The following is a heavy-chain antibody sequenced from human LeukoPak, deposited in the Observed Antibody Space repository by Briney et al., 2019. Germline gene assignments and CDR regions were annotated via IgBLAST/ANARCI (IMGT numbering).Heavy chain of an antibody. D-gene: IGHD2-2*01. CDR1: GDSVSSNSVT. Sequence: SQTLSLTCAISGDSVSSNSVTWNWVRQSPSRGLEWLGRTYYRSTWYNGYAVSVRGRITVNPDTSKNQFSLHLNSVTPEDTAVYYCARRLTQYDCFDPWGQGILVTVSS. CDR2: TYYRSTWYN. V-gene: IGHV6-1*01. CDR3: ARRLTQYDCFDP. J-gene: IGHJ5*02.